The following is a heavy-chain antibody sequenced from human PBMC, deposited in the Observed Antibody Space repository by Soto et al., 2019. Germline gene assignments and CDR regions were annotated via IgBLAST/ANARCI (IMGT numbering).Heavy chain of an antibody. J-gene: IGHJ4*02. Sequence: AASEVKFRDHGRRWIRQKTGKGLEWVAVIWYDGSNKYYADSVKGRFTISRDNSKNTLYLQMNSLRAEDTAVYYCARGLAFGYWGQGPLVTVSS. CDR1: EVKFRDHG. CDR3: ARGLAFGY. CDR2: IWYDGSNK. V-gene: IGHV3-33*08. D-gene: IGHD3-10*01.